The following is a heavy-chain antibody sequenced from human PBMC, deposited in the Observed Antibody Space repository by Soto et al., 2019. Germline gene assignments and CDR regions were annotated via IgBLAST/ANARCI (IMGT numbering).Heavy chain of an antibody. J-gene: IGHJ5*02. CDR3: ARVGRTYGSGSYYKGWFDP. CDR2: MNPNSGNT. CDR1: GYTFTSYD. D-gene: IGHD3-10*01. Sequence: QVQLVQSGAEVKKPGASVKVSCKASGYTFTSYDINLVRQATGQGLEWMGWMNPNSGNTGYAQKFQGRVTMTRNTSISTAYMELSSLRSEDTAVYYCARVGRTYGSGSYYKGWFDPWGQGTLVTVSS. V-gene: IGHV1-8*01.